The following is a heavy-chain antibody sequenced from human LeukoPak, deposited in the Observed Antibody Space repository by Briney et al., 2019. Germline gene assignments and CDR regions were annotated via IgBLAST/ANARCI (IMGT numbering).Heavy chain of an antibody. CDR1: GDSVSSNSAT. CDR3: ARLLTTSAGFDF. J-gene: IGHJ3*01. CDR2: TYYRSKWYD. Sequence: QTLSLTCAISGDSVSSNSATWSWLRQSPSRGLEWVGRTYYRSKWYDDYAVSVKSRITISPDTSKNHFSLQLNSVTPDDTAVYFCARLLTTSAGFDFCGQGTMVTVSS. D-gene: IGHD4-11*01. V-gene: IGHV6-1*01.